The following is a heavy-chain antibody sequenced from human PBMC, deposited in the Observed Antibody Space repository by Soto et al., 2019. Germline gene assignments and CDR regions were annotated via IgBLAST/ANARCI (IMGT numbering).Heavy chain of an antibody. CDR3: ARVTHCSGGSCYSEEYNWFDP. Sequence: SETLSLTCTVSGGSISSGGYYWSWIRQHPGKGLEWIGYIYYSGSTYYNPSLKSRVTISVDTSKNQFSLKLSSVTAADTAVYYCARVTHCSGGSCYSEEYNWFDPWGQGTLVTVSS. CDR2: IYYSGST. CDR1: GGSISSGGYY. D-gene: IGHD2-15*01. J-gene: IGHJ5*02. V-gene: IGHV4-31*03.